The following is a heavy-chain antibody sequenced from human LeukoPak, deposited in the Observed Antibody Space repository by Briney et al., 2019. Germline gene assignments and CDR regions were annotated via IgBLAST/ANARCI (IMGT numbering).Heavy chain of an antibody. Sequence: GGSLRLSCAASGFTFSNAWMSWVRQAPGEGLEWVSAISGGGGSTYYADSVKGRFTISRDNSKNTLYLQMNSLRAEDTAVYYCAKVRPRYYDSSYYFDYWGQGTLVTVSS. CDR2: ISGGGGST. CDR3: AKVRPRYYDSSYYFDY. V-gene: IGHV3-23*01. J-gene: IGHJ4*02. D-gene: IGHD3-22*01. CDR1: GFTFSNAW.